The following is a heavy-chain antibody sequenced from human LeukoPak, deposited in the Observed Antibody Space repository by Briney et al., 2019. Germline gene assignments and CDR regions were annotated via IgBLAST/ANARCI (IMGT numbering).Heavy chain of an antibody. CDR1: GGSISSSNW. CDR3: ARDEWELGYFDY. J-gene: IGHJ4*02. Sequence: SETLSLTCAVSGGSISSSNWWSWVRQPPGKGLEWIGEIYHSGSTNHNPSLKSRVTISVDKSKNQFSLKLSSVTAADTAVYYCARDEWELGYFDYWGQGTLVTVSS. D-gene: IGHD1-26*01. V-gene: IGHV4-4*02. CDR2: IYHSGST.